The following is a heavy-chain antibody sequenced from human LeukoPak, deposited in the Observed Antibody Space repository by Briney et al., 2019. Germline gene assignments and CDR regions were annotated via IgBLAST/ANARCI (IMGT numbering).Heavy chain of an antibody. V-gene: IGHV4-59*01. CDR2: IYYSGST. J-gene: IGHJ6*03. CDR3: ASRLSTYYYYMDL. CDR1: GGSISSYY. Sequence: SETLSLTCTVSGGSISSYYWSWIRQPPGKGLEWIGYIYYSGSTNYNPSLKSRVTISVDTSKNQFSLKLSSVTAADTAVDYCASRLSTYYYYMDLWGKGTTVTVSS. D-gene: IGHD6-25*01.